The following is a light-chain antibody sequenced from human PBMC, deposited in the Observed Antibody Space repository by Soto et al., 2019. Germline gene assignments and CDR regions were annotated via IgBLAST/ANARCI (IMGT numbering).Light chain of an antibody. V-gene: IGKV2-30*01. J-gene: IGKJ1*01. CDR2: KVS. CDR3: IQGTHWPP. CDR1: QSLVYRDGDTY. Sequence: EDGMTQSPLSLPVTLGQPASISCRSSQSLVYRDGDTYLNCFQERPGQSLRRLIYKVSNRDSGVPDRFSGSGSGTELTLKISGVEAEDVGIHYCIQGTHWPPFGQGTKVDIK.